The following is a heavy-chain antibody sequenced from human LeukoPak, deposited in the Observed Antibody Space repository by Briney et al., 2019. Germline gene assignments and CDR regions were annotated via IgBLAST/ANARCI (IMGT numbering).Heavy chain of an antibody. CDR2: IHPSGEI. J-gene: IGHJ4*02. V-gene: IGHV4-61*05. CDR1: GGSITNNNYY. CDR3: ARGKQQLVPPFDY. D-gene: IGHD6-13*01. Sequence: SETLSLTCTVSGGSITNNNYYWDWIRQPPGKGLEWIGEIHPSGEINYNPSLKSRVTLSLDKSKNQFSLKMTSVTAADTAIYYCARGKQQLVPPFDYWGQGALVTVSS.